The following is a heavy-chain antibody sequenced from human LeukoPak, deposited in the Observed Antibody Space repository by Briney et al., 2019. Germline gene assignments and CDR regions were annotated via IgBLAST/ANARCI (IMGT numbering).Heavy chain of an antibody. CDR3: ARGGPPGGSGAYSDH. CDR1: GYIFTNYS. J-gene: IGHJ4*02. D-gene: IGHD2-15*01. V-gene: IGHV1-18*01. CDR2: ISAHNGDT. Sequence: ASVTVSCKAPGYIFTNYSITWVRRPPAQGLEWMGCISAHNGDTNYAQKLQGRVTLTTDTSTSTVYMELKSLRSDDTAVYYGARGGPPGGSGAYSDHWGQGTLVTVSS.